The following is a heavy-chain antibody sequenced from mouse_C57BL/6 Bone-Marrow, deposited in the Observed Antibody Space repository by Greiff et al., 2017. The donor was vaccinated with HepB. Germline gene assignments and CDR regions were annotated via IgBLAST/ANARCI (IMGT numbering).Heavy chain of an antibody. CDR2: ISSGSSTI. J-gene: IGHJ2*01. CDR1: GFTFSDYG. CDR3: ARTSSYFDY. Sequence: EVQLVESGGGLVKPGGSLKLSCAASGFTFSDYGMHWVRQAPEKGLEWVAYISSGSSTIYYADTVKGRFTISRDNAKNTLFLKMTSLRSEDTAMYYCARTSSYFDYWGQGTTLTVSS. D-gene: IGHD1-1*01. V-gene: IGHV5-17*01.